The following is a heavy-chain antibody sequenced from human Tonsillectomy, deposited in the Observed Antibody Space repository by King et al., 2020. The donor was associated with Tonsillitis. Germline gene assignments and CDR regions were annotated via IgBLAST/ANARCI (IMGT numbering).Heavy chain of an antibody. Sequence: VQLVKSGAEVKKPGETLKISCKGSGYSFTSYWIGWVRQMPGKGLEWMGIIYPGDSDTRYSPSFQGQVTFSADKSISTAYLQWSSLKASDTAMYYCARPAGYCSSTSAGCYFEYWGQGTLVTVSS. CDR2: IYPGDSDT. CDR3: ARPAGYCSSTSAGCYFEY. J-gene: IGHJ4*02. V-gene: IGHV5-51*01. CDR1: GYSFTSYW. D-gene: IGHD2-2*01.